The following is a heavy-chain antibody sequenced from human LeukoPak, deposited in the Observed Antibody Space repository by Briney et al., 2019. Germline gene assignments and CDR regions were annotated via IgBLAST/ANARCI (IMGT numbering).Heavy chain of an antibody. D-gene: IGHD1-20*01. J-gene: IGHJ4*02. CDR3: VKVLYNWDFDS. Sequence: GGSLRLSCSASGFTFSSYAMHWVRQAPGKGLEYVSAISSSGSSTYYADSVKGRFTISRDNSKNTLYLQMSSLGAEDTAVYYCVKVLYNWDFDSWGQGTLVTVSS. CDR1: GFTFSSYA. V-gene: IGHV3-64D*09. CDR2: ISSSGSST.